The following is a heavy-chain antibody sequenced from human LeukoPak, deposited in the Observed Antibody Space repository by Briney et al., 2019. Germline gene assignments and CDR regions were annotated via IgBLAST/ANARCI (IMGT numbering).Heavy chain of an antibody. D-gene: IGHD6-6*01. CDR3: ASSYSSSDRPFYYYYYMDV. CDR1: GFTFSDYY. V-gene: IGHV3-11*04. Sequence: GGSLRLSCAASGFTFSDYYMSWIRQAPGKGLEWVSYISSSGSTIYYADSVKGRFTISRDNAKNSLYLQMNSLRAEDTAVYYCASSYSSSDRPFYYYYYMDVWGKGTTVTVSS. J-gene: IGHJ6*03. CDR2: ISSSGSTI.